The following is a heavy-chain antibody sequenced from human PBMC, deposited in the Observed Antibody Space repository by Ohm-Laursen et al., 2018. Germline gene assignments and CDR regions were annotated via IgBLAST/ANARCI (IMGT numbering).Heavy chain of an antibody. J-gene: IGHJ5*02. D-gene: IGHD3-3*01. CDR3: ARGGGYYDFWSGYHNWFDP. CDR2: IYYSGST. Sequence: GTLSLTCTVSGGSISSYYWSWIRQPPGKGLEWIGYIYYSGSTNYNPSLKSRVTISVDTSKNQFSLKLSSVTAADTAVYYCARGGGYYDFWSGYHNWFDPWGQGTLVTVSS. CDR1: GGSISSYY. V-gene: IGHV4-59*01.